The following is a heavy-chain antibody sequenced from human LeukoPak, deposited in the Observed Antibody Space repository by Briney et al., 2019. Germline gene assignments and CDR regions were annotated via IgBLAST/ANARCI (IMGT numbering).Heavy chain of an antibody. CDR1: GGSFSGYY. Sequence: SETLSLTCAVYGGSFSGYYWSWIRQPPGKGLEWIGEINHSGSTNYNPSLKSRVTISVDTSKNQFSLKLSSVTAADTAVYYCARDGYRGFYFDYWGQGTLVTVSS. D-gene: IGHD1-1*01. CDR3: ARDGYRGFYFDY. J-gene: IGHJ4*02. CDR2: INHSGST. V-gene: IGHV4-34*01.